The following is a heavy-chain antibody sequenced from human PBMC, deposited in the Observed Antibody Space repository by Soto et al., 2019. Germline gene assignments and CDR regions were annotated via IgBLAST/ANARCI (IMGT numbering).Heavy chain of an antibody. J-gene: IGHJ6*02. Sequence: QVQLVQSGAEVKKPGSSVKVSCKASGGTFSSYAISWVRQAPEQGLEWMGGIIPIFGTANYAQKFQGRVTITADKSTSTAYMELSSLRSEDTAVYYCARDGGSYLRSVYGMDVWGQGTTVTVSS. CDR2: IIPIFGTA. V-gene: IGHV1-69*06. CDR3: ARDGGSYLRSVYGMDV. CDR1: GGTFSSYA. D-gene: IGHD1-26*01.